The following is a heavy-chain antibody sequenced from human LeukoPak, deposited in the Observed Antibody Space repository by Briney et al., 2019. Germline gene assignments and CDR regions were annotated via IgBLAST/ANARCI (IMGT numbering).Heavy chain of an antibody. CDR1: GGTFSSYA. Sequence: SVKVSRKASGGTFSSYAISWVRQAPGQGLEWMGRIIPIFGTANYAQKFQGRVTITTDESTSTAYMELSSLRSEDTAVYYCAGDYDILTGYYHDAFDIWGQGTMVTVSS. CDR3: AGDYDILTGYYHDAFDI. V-gene: IGHV1-69*05. D-gene: IGHD3-9*01. CDR2: IIPIFGTA. J-gene: IGHJ3*02.